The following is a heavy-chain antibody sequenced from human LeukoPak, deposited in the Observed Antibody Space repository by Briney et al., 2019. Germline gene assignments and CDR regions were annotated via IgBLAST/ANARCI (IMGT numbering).Heavy chain of an antibody. D-gene: IGHD4-17*01. CDR1: GGSISSSNW. CDR3: ARDLSVTTGGTDDWFDP. CDR2: IYHSGST. J-gene: IGHJ5*02. V-gene: IGHV4-4*02. Sequence: PSGTLSLTCAVSGGSISSSNWWSWVRQPPGEGLEWIGEIYHSGSTNYNPSLKSRVTISVDKSKNQFSLKLSSVTAADTAVYYCARDLSVTTGGTDDWFDPWGQGTLVTVSS.